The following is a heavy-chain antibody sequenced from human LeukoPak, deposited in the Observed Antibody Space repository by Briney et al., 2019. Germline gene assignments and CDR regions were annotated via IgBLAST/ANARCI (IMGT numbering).Heavy chain of an antibody. V-gene: IGHV3-21*01. CDR3: ARELLWFGELLPRQTYYFDY. CDR1: GFTFSSYS. J-gene: IGHJ4*02. Sequence: GGSLRLSCAASGFTFSSYSMNWVRQAPGKGLEWVASISSSSSYTYYTDSVRGRFTISRDNAKNSLYLQMNSLRAEDTAVYYCARELLWFGELLPRQTYYFDYWGQGTLVTVSS. D-gene: IGHD3-10*01. CDR2: ISSSSSYT.